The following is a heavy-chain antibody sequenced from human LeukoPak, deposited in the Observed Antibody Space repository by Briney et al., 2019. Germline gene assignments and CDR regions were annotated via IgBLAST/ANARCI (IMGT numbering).Heavy chain of an antibody. CDR1: GYTFTAYY. Sequence: GASVKVSCKASGYTFTAYYIHWVRQAPGQGLEWLGWINPNSGGTKYAQKFQGRVTMTRDTSINTAYMELSSLRSDDTAVFYCARGTTHWGQGTLITVSS. D-gene: IGHD1/OR15-1a*01. V-gene: IGHV1-2*02. CDR3: ARGTTH. J-gene: IGHJ4*02. CDR2: INPNSGGT.